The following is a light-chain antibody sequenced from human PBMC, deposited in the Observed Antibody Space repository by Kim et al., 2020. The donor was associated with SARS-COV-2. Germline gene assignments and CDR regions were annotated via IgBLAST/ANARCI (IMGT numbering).Light chain of an antibody. CDR1: QGISNY. Sequence: PSVGDRVPITSRESQGISNYLAWYQQRPGKGPKVLIYDASTVQSGVPSRFSGSGSGTDFTLTISSLQPEDVATYYCQKYNSAPWTLGQGTKV. V-gene: IGKV1-27*01. CDR2: DAS. J-gene: IGKJ1*01. CDR3: QKYNSAPWT.